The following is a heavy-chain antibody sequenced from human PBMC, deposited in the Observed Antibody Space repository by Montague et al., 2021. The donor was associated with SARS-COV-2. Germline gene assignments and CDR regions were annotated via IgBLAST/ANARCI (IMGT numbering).Heavy chain of an antibody. J-gene: IGHJ6*03. Sequence: SETLSLTCAVYGVSFSGYYWSWIRQPPGKGLEWIGEINHSGSTNXNPSLKSRVTISVDTSKNQFSLKLSSVTAADTAVYYCARARQDVVVPALGIGAYYYYYYMDVWGKGTTVTVSS. CDR1: GVSFSGYY. CDR2: INHSGST. D-gene: IGHD2-2*01. CDR3: ARARQDVVVPALGIGAYYYYYYMDV. V-gene: IGHV4-34*01.